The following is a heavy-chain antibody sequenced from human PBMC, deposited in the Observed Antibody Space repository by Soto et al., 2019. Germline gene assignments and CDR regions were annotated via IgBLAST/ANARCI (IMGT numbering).Heavy chain of an antibody. CDR3: ARWWSGSRQGFDP. J-gene: IGHJ5*02. Sequence: SDTLSLTCAVYGGSFSVYYWSWIRQHPGKGLEWIGYIYYSGSTYYNPSLKSRVTISVDTSKNQFSLKLSSVTAADTAVYYCARWWSGSRQGFDPWGQGTLVTVSS. CDR1: GGSFSVYY. V-gene: IGHV4-31*11. CDR2: IYYSGST. D-gene: IGHD3-3*01.